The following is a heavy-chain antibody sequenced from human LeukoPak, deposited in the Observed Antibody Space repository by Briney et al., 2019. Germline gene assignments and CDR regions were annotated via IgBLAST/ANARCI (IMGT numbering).Heavy chain of an antibody. CDR3: ARDGYYYDSSGYYYFHWFDP. V-gene: IGHV4-59*01. Sequence: SETLSLTRAVSGGSISSYYWSWIRQPPGKGLEWSGYIYYSGSTTYNPSLTSRVTISVDTSKNQFSLKVSSVAAADTAVYYCARDGYYYDSSGYYYFHWFDPWGQGTLVSVSS. CDR2: IYYSGST. D-gene: IGHD3-22*01. J-gene: IGHJ5*02. CDR1: GGSISSYY.